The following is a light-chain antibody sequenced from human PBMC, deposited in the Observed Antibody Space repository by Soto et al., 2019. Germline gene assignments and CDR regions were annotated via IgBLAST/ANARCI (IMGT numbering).Light chain of an antibody. V-gene: IGLV1-47*01. CDR3: ASWDYSLSGVL. J-gene: IGLJ2*01. Sequence: QSVLTQPPSASGTPGQRVTISCSGSSSNIGTNDAFWYQQLPGTSPKLLIYRSNQRPSGLPDRFSGYKSGTSASLAISGLRSEDEADYYCASWDYSLSGVLFGGGTKLTVL. CDR2: RSN. CDR1: SSNIGTND.